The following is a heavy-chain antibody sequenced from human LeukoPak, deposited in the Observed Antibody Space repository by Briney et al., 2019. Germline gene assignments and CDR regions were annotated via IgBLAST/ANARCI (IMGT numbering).Heavy chain of an antibody. Sequence: ASVKVSCKASGYTFTGYYMHWVRQAPGQGLEWMGWINPNSGGTNYEQKFQGRVTMTRDTSISTAYMELSRLRSDDTAVYYCARDRDLRYFDWLFRLFDYWGQGTLVTVSS. V-gene: IGHV1-2*02. CDR3: ARDRDLRYFDWLFRLFDY. D-gene: IGHD3-9*01. CDR1: GYTFTGYY. J-gene: IGHJ4*02. CDR2: INPNSGGT.